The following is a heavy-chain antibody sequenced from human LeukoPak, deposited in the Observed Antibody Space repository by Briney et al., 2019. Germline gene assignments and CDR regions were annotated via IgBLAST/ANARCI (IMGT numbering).Heavy chain of an antibody. CDR2: VYYPGNT. CDR1: GVSISSSNNY. V-gene: IGHV4-39*07. CDR3: ARTTEGGYTYDYFYYYYMDV. D-gene: IGHD5-18*01. J-gene: IGHJ6*03. Sequence: SETLSLTCTVSGVSISSSNNYWGWVRQAPGKGLEWIGSVYYPGNTHYNPSLKSRVTISVDTFRNQFSLRLSSVTAADTAVYYCARTTEGGYTYDYFYYYYMDVWGKGTTVTISS.